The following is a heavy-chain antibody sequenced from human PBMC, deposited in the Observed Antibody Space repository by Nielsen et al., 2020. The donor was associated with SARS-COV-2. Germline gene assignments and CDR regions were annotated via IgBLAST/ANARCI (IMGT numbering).Heavy chain of an antibody. CDR2: IDPSDSYT. D-gene: IGHD5-12*01. Sequence: VRQMPGKGLVWMGRIDPSDSYTNYSPSFQGHVTISADKSISTAYLQWSSLKASDTAMYYCARHAEVDIVRSGYDVGGYWGQGTLVTVSS. CDR3: ARHAEVDIVRSGYDVGGY. V-gene: IGHV5-10-1*01. J-gene: IGHJ4*02.